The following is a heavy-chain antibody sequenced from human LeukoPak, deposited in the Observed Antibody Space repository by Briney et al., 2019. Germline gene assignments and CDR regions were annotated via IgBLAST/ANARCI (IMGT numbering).Heavy chain of an antibody. CDR1: GFTLTSSA. J-gene: IGHJ4*02. Sequence: AGGSLRLACAASGFTLTSSAMHCVRQAPGKGLEWVALISSRGNAIVHTNSVKGRFTISRGPSKQTLYLPMNALTAHDTAVYYCAKDLPSPWNFDHWGQGILVTVSS. D-gene: IGHD5-12*01. V-gene: IGHV3-30*18. CDR2: ISSRGNAI. CDR3: AKDLPSPWNFDH.